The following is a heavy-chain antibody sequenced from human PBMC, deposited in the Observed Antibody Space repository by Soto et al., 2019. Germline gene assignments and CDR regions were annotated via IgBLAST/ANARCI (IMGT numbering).Heavy chain of an antibody. CDR3: AASPSFWQNYYYGAMDV. CDR2: IIPILGIA. Sequence: SVKVSCKASRDTISSYTISWVQQYTEQGLEWMGRIIPILGIANYAQKFQERVTITRDLSTNTIYMDLSSLRSEDTAVYYCAASPSFWQNYYYGAMDVWGQGTTVTVSS. V-gene: IGHV1-69*02. CDR1: RDTISSYT. J-gene: IGHJ6*02.